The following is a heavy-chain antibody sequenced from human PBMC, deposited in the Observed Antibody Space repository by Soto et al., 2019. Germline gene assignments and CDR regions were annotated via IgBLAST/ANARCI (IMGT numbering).Heavy chain of an antibody. V-gene: IGHV3-21*06. CDR2: ISSTGTDI. CDR1: GFMFPKYT. J-gene: IGHJ6*02. Sequence: GGSLRLSCAASGFMFPKYTMNWVRQAPGKGLEWVSSISSTGTDIDDADSVKGRFTISRDNAKNLLFLQMDGLRVEDTAVYYCARARSDYYAMDVWGQGTTVTVSS. CDR3: ARARSDYYAMDV.